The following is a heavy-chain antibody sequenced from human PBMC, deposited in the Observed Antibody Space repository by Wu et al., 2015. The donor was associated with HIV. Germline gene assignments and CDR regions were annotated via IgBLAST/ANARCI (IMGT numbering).Heavy chain of an antibody. CDR2: IIPIFGTT. D-gene: IGHD6-6*01. V-gene: IGHV1-69*12. J-gene: IGHJ6*03. Sequence: QVRLVQSGAEVKKPGSSLKVSCKTSGGSLISYAMSWVRQAPGQGLEWMGGIIPIFGTTNYAQKLQGRVTITADDSTSTAYMELSSLRSDDTAVYYCARAEYSNSPWYHYYMDVWGKGTTVTVSS. CDR3: ARAEYSNSPWYHYYMDV. CDR1: GGSLISYA.